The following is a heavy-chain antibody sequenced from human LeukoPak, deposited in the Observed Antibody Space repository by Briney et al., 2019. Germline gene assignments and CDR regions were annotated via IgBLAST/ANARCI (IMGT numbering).Heavy chain of an antibody. V-gene: IGHV1-2*02. D-gene: IGHD3-10*01. CDR3: ARARGYGSGSHYLVFDT. CDR1: GYTFRDYY. CDR2: INPSSGGT. Sequence: ASVKVSCKTSGYTFRDYYIHWVRQAPGQGLEWMGWINPSSGGTNYARKSQGRVTMTSDTSIRMAYMELSRLRSDDTAVYYCARARGYGSGSHYLVFDTWGQGSLVTVSS. J-gene: IGHJ5*02.